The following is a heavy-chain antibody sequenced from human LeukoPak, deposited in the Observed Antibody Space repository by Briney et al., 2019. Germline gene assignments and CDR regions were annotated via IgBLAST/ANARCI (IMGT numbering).Heavy chain of an antibody. J-gene: IGHJ5*02. CDR2: IYSGGTT. D-gene: IGHD4-17*01. V-gene: IGHV3-66*01. CDR3: ARGPVTTGFDP. CDR1: GFTVSSNY. Sequence: GGSLRLSCIAYGFTVSSNYMSWVRQAPGKGLEWVSIIYSGGTTYYADSVKGRFTISRDNSKNTLYLQMNSLRAEDTAVYYCARGPVTTGFDPWGQGTLVTVSS.